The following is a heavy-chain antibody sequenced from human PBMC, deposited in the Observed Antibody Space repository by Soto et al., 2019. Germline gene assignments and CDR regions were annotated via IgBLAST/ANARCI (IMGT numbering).Heavy chain of an antibody. Sequence: EVQLVESGGGLVKPGGSLRLSCAASGFTFSSYSMNWVRQAPGKGLEWVSSISSSSSYIYYADSVKGRFTISRDNAKNSLYLQMNSLRAEDTAVYYCARDLGYSGYGSGYFDYWGQGTLVTVSS. CDR1: GFTFSSYS. J-gene: IGHJ4*02. CDR3: ARDLGYSGYGSGYFDY. V-gene: IGHV3-21*01. CDR2: ISSSSSYI. D-gene: IGHD5-12*01.